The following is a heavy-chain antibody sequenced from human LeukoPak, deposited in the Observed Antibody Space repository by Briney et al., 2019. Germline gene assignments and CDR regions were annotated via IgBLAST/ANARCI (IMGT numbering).Heavy chain of an antibody. Sequence: RGSLRLSCEASGFTFSSYWMHWVRQAPGKGLVWVSRISSDGSTITYADSVKGRFTISRDNAKNTLYLQMNSLRAEDTAVYYCARALAVAGNYDYWGQGALVTVP. J-gene: IGHJ4*02. V-gene: IGHV3-74*01. CDR1: GFTFSSYW. CDR3: ARALAVAGNYDY. CDR2: ISSDGSTI. D-gene: IGHD6-19*01.